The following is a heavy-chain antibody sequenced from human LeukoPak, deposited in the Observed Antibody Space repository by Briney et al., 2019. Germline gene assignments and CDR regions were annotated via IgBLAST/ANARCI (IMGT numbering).Heavy chain of an antibody. CDR1: GGTCSSYA. D-gene: IGHD2-2*01. J-gene: IGHJ6*03. CDR3: ARGFWSVPAAANGQEDYYYYYYMDV. Sequence: SVKVSCKASGGTCSSYAISWVRQAPGQGLEWMGGIIPIFGTANYAQKFQGRVTITTDESTSTAYMELSSLRSEDTAVYYCARGFWSVPAAANGQEDYYYYYYMDVWGKGTTVTVSS. CDR2: IIPIFGTA. V-gene: IGHV1-69*05.